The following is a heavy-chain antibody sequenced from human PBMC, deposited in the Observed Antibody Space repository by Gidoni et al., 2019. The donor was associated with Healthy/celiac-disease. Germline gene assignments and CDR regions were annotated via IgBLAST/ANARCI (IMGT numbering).Heavy chain of an antibody. CDR3: TRGGEWELHAFDI. D-gene: IGHD1-26*01. J-gene: IGHJ3*02. Sequence: EVQLVASGGGLVKPGRSLRSSCPASGFPLGDYAMSWFRQAPGTGLGCVGFNRSKAYGGTTEYAASVKGRFTISRDDSKSIAYLQMNSLKTEDTAVYYCTRGGEWELHAFDIWGQGTMVTVSS. V-gene: IGHV3-49*05. CDR1: GFPLGDYA. CDR2: NRSKAYGGTT.